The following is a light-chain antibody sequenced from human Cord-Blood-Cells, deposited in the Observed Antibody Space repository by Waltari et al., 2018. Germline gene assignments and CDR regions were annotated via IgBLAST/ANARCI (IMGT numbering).Light chain of an antibody. CDR1: SSDVGCYHL. Sequence: QSSLTQPASVSGSPGQLITISCTGTSSDVGCYHLVSWYQQHPGKAPKLMIYEGSKRPSGVSNSFSGSKSGNTASLTISGLQAEDEADYYCCSYAGSSTYVCGTGTKVTVL. CDR2: EGS. CDR3: CSYAGSSTYV. J-gene: IGLJ1*01. V-gene: IGLV2-23*01.